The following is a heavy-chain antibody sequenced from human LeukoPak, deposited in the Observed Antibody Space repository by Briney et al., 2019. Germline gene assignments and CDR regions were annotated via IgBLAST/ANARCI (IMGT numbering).Heavy chain of an antibody. D-gene: IGHD2-2*01. CDR1: GFTFSKHW. Sequence: GGSLRLSCAASGFTFSKHWMIWVRQAPGRGLEWVANINQDGGEKYYVDSVKGRFTISRDNAKNSLYLQMNSLRAEDTAVYHCATGRSCTTCYLPDYWGQGTLVTVSS. V-gene: IGHV3-7*01. J-gene: IGHJ4*02. CDR2: INQDGGEK. CDR3: ATGRSCTTCYLPDY.